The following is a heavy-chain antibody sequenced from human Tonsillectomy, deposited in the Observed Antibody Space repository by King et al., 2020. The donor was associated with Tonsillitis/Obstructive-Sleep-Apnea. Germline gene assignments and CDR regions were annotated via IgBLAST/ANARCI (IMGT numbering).Heavy chain of an antibody. D-gene: IGHD3-22*01. CDR3: AKEQYYYDSSSTDYMDV. CDR2: ISDDGSYK. CDR1: GFTFSSYG. Sequence: VQLVESGGGVVQPGRSLRVSCAASGFTFSSYGMHWVRQTPGKGLEWVAVISDDGSYKYYADSVKGRFTISRDNSKNRLYLQMNSPRAEDTAVYYCAKEQYYYDSSSTDYMDVWGKGTTVTVSS. J-gene: IGHJ6*03. V-gene: IGHV3-30*18.